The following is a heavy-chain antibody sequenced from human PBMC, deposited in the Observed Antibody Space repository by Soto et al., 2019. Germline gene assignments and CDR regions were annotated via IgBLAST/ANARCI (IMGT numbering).Heavy chain of an antibody. Sequence: GGSLRLSCAASGFTFSSCAMSWVRQAPGKGLEWVSAISGSGGSTYYADSVKGRFTISRDNSKNTLYLQMNSLRAEDTAVYYCAKDRGGITIFGVVIIGVYWGQGTLVTVSS. CDR1: GFTFSSCA. CDR3: AKDRGGITIFGVVIIGVY. D-gene: IGHD3-3*01. CDR2: ISGSGGST. J-gene: IGHJ4*02. V-gene: IGHV3-23*01.